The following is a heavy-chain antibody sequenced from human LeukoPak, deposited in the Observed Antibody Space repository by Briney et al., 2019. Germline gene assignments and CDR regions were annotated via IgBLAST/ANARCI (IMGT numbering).Heavy chain of an antibody. CDR2: INTNTGNP. D-gene: IGHD3-9*01. CDR1: GYTFTSYA. Sequence: ASVKVSCKASGYTFTSYAMNWVRQAPGQGLEWMGWINTNTGNPTYAQGFTGRFVFSLDTSVSTAYLQISSLKAEDTAVYYCARDYDILTGPPDYYYYGMDVWGQGTTVTVSS. V-gene: IGHV7-4-1*02. CDR3: ARDYDILTGPPDYYYYGMDV. J-gene: IGHJ6*02.